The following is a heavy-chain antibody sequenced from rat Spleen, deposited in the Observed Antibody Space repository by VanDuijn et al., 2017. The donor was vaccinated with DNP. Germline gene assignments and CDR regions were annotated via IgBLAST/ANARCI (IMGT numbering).Heavy chain of an antibody. CDR2: ISTSGGST. CDR1: GFTFTNFP. CDR3: TTLNYYASLSGYFDY. V-gene: IGHV5-46*01. D-gene: IGHD1-12*01. Sequence: EVQLVESGGGLVQPGRSMKLSCAASGFTFTNFPMAWVRQAPTKGLEWVASISTSGGSTYYRDSVKGRFTISRDNAKSTLYLQMSSLRSEDTATYYCTTLNYYASLSGYFDYWGQGVMVTVSS. J-gene: IGHJ2*01.